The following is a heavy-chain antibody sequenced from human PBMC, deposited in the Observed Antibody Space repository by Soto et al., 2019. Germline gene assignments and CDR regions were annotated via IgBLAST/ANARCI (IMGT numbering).Heavy chain of an antibody. CDR2: ISYDGSNK. V-gene: IGHV3-30*18. CDR3: AKALYHFRSRYLSYYYYGMEV. J-gene: IGHJ6*02. CDR1: GFTFSSYG. Sequence: GGSLRLSCAASGFTFSSYGMHWVRQAPGKGLEWVAVISYDGSNKYYADSVKGRFTISRDNSKNTLYLQMNSLRAEDTAVYYCAKALYHFRSRYLSYYYYGMEVWGQGTTVTVS. D-gene: IGHD3-3*01.